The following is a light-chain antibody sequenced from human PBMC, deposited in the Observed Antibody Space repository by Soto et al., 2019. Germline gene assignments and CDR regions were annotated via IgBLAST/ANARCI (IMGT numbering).Light chain of an antibody. J-gene: IGLJ2*01. Sequence: QSALTQPASVSGSPGQSITIACTGASSDVGNYNLVSWYQQHPGKAPKLTIYEGSKRPSGVSNRFSGSKSGNTASLTISGLQAEDEADYYCCSYAGSRTYVVFGGGTKLTVL. V-gene: IGLV2-23*01. CDR2: EGS. CDR1: SSDVGNYNL. CDR3: CSYAGSRTYVV.